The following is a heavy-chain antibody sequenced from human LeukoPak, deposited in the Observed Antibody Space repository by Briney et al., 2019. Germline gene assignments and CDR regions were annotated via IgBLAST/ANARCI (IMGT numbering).Heavy chain of an antibody. CDR3: ARGMTTVTFDY. CDR1: GVSISSGGYS. V-gene: IGHV4-30-2*01. CDR2: ISHSGST. J-gene: IGHJ4*02. Sequence: PSETLSLTCAVSGVSISSGGYSWSWIRQPPGKGLEWIGYISHSGSTYYNPSLKSRVTISVDRSKNQFSLKLTSVTAADTAVYYCARGMTTVTFDYWGQGTLVTVSS. D-gene: IGHD4-17*01.